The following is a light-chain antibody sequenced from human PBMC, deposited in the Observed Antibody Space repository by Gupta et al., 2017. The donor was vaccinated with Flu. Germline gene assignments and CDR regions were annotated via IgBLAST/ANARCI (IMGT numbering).Light chain of an antibody. Sequence: LKQTAKITCVGNNSGNKNWHGDQKKPGQAPVLVIYRDSNRPSGIPERFSGSNSGNTATLTISGAQAGDEADYYCQVWDSYTAVIFGGGTMVTVL. CDR2: RDS. CDR3: QVWDSYTAVI. J-gene: IGLJ2*01. V-gene: IGLV3-9*01. CDR1: NSGNKN.